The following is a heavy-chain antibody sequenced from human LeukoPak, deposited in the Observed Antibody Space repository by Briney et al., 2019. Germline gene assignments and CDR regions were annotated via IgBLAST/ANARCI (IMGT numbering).Heavy chain of an antibody. CDR3: ARCKDLGGINAFDI. Sequence: GESLKISRKGSGYSFTSYWIGWVRQMPGKGLEGMGIIYPGESDTGYSPSFQGQVTISADKSISTAYLQWSSLKASDTAMYYCARCKDLGGINAFDIWGQGTMVTVSS. CDR2: IYPGESDT. D-gene: IGHD1-14*01. J-gene: IGHJ3*02. V-gene: IGHV5-51*03. CDR1: GYSFTSYW.